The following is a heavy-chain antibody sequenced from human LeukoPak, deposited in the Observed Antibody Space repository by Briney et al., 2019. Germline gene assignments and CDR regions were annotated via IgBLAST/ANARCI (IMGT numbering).Heavy chain of an antibody. J-gene: IGHJ4*02. CDR3: ARSNNDGDYLGVGFDY. D-gene: IGHD4-17*01. CDR2: NTGNP. V-gene: IGHV7-4-1*02. Sequence: NTGNPTYAQGFTGRFVFSLDTSVRAAYLQISSLKAEDTAVYYCARSNNDGDYLGVGFDYWGQGTLVTVSS.